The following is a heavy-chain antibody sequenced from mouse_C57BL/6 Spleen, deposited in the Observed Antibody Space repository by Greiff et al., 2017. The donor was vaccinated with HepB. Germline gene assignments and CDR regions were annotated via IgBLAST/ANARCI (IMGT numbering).Heavy chain of an antibody. CDR1: GFTFSSYG. Sequence: EVKLVESGGDLVKPGGSLKLSCAASGFTFSSYGMSWVRQTPDKRLEWVATISSGGSYTYYPDSVKGRFTISRDNAKNTLYLQMSSLKSEDTAMYYCARREDWYFDVWGTGTTVTVSS. CDR2: ISSGGSYT. CDR3: ARREDWYFDV. V-gene: IGHV5-6*02. J-gene: IGHJ1*03.